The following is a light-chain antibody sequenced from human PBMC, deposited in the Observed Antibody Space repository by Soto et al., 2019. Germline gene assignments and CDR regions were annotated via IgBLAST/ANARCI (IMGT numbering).Light chain of an antibody. CDR3: QQYNNWPLT. J-gene: IGKJ4*01. V-gene: IGKV3D-15*01. CDR2: GAS. Sequence: IVLPQSPGPLSLSPGERATLSRRASQSVSSNSLAWFPLKPGQDPRLLIYGASSRATGITDRFSGSGSGTEGTLTISRLQSEEGAVDSGQQYNNWPLTVVGGTKVDIK. CDR1: QSVSSN.